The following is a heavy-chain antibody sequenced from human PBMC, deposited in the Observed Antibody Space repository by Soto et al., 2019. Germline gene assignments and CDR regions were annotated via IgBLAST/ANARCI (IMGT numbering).Heavy chain of an antibody. CDR1: AGSISSYC. V-gene: IGHV4-59*12. D-gene: IGHD1-26*01. CDR3: ARGLITGSQYSGGWYYFDS. J-gene: IGHJ4*02. Sequence: SATLSVTSTLSAGSISSYCWSWCRQPPWKLQKWFGCIYDSGSTNYNPSLKSRVTISVDTSKNQSSLKLSSVTAADTAVYYCARGLITGSQYSGGWYYFDSWGQGTQVTVS. CDR2: IYDSGST.